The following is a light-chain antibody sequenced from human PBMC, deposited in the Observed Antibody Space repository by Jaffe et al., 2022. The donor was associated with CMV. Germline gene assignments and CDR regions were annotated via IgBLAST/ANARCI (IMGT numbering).Light chain of an antibody. Sequence: NFMLTQPHSVSESPGKTVTISCTRTSGSIASKYVQWYQQRPGSAPTTLMSGDNQRFSGVPDRFSGSIDSSSNSASLTISGLKTEDEADYYCQSYDSSGLVLGGGTKLTVL. CDR2: GDN. V-gene: IGLV6-57*04. CDR3: QSYDSSGLV. J-gene: IGLJ3*02. CDR1: SGSIASKY.